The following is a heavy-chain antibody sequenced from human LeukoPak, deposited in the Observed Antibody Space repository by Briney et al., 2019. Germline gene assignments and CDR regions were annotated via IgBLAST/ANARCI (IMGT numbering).Heavy chain of an antibody. V-gene: IGHV4-59*01. J-gene: IGHJ4*02. CDR1: GGSISSYY. CDR3: ARFGDYVHDY. Sequence: SETLSLTCTVSGGSISSYYRSWIRQPPGKGLEWIGYIYYSGSTNCNPSLKSRVTISVDTSKNQFSLKLSSVTAADTAVYYCARFGDYVHDYWGQGTLVTVSS. D-gene: IGHD4-17*01. CDR2: IYYSGST.